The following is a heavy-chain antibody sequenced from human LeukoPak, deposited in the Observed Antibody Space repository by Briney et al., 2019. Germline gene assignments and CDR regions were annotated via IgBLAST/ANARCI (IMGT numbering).Heavy chain of an antibody. CDR3: ARDHYDSSGSHRTFDI. CDR1: GGSISSYY. D-gene: IGHD3-22*01. J-gene: IGHJ3*02. Sequence: PSETLSLTCSVSGGSISSYYCSWLRQSPGKGLEWIGYIHYNEGTNYNPSLKSRVTMSVDTSKSQFSLKLTYVTAADTAVYFCARDHYDSSGSHRTFDIWGKGTVVTVSS. CDR2: IHYNEGT. V-gene: IGHV4-59*01.